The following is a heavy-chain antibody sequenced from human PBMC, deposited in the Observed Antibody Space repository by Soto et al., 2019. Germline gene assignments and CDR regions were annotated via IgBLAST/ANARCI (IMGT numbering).Heavy chain of an antibody. CDR1: GFTFSSYG. D-gene: IGHD2-2*01. V-gene: IGHV3-30*18. CDR2: ISYDGSNK. Sequence: GGSLRLSCAASGFTFSSYGMHWVRQAPGKGLEWVAVISYDGSNKYYADSVKGRFTISRDNSKNTLDLQMNSLRAEDTAVYYCAKGVVPAATYYYYYYGMDVWGQGTTVTVSS. J-gene: IGHJ6*01. CDR3: AKGVVPAATYYYYYYGMDV.